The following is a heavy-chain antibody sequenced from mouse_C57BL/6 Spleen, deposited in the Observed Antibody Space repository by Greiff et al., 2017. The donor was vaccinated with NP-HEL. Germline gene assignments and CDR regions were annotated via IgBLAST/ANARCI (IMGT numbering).Heavy chain of an antibody. J-gene: IGHJ3*01. V-gene: IGHV1-18*01. CDR2: INPNNGGT. CDR3: ARGGLIQSLYYYAGGFAY. Sequence: DVQLQESGPELVKPGASVKIPCKASGYTFTDYNMDWVKQSHGKSLEWIGDINPNNGGTIYNQKFKGKATLTVDKSSSTAYMELSSLTSEDTAVYYCARGGLIQSLYYYAGGFAYWGQRTLVTVAA. D-gene: IGHD2-4*01. CDR1: GYTFTDYN.